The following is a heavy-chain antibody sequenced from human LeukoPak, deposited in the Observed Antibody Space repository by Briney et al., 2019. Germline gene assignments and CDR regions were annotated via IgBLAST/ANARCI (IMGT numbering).Heavy chain of an antibody. D-gene: IGHD6-19*01. J-gene: IGHJ4*02. CDR2: INAGNGNT. CDR3: ASLSLDSSGHDC. V-gene: IGHV1-3*01. CDR1: GYTFTTYP. Sequence: ASVKVSCKASGYTFTTYPMHWVRQAPGQRLEWMGWINAGNGNTKYSQKFQGRVTITRATSASTAYMELSGLRSEDTAVYFCASLSLDSSGHDCWGQGTLVTVSS.